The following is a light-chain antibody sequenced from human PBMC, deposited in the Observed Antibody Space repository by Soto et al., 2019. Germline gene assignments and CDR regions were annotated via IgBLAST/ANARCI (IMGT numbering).Light chain of an antibody. CDR3: GSWDSSLSAYV. CDR1: SSNIGGNS. V-gene: IGLV1-51*01. CDR2: DDN. Sequence: QTVVTQPPSVSAAPGQKVTISCSGSSSNIGGNSVSWYQQLPGTAPKLLIYDDNKRPSGIPDRFSGSKSGTSATLGITGFQNGDEADYYCGSWDSSLSAYVFGTGTKVTVL. J-gene: IGLJ1*01.